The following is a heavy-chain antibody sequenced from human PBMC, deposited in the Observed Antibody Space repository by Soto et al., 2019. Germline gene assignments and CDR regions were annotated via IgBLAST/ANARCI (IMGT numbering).Heavy chain of an antibody. Sequence: SETLSLTCTVSGGSISSYYWNWIRQPPGKGLEWIGYIFYTGSTNYNPSLKSRVTISVDTSKNQFSLKLSSVTAADTAVYYCAREGLTGTIGLYYYYGLDVWGQGTTVTVSS. CDR1: GGSISSYY. CDR3: AREGLTGTIGLYYYYGLDV. D-gene: IGHD1-7*01. J-gene: IGHJ6*02. V-gene: IGHV4-59*01. CDR2: IFYTGST.